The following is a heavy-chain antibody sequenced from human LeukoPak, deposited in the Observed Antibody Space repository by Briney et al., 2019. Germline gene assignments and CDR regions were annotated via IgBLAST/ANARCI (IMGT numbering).Heavy chain of an antibody. CDR1: GYTFSSYG. CDR3: ARVFWSQQLPQD. J-gene: IGHJ4*02. D-gene: IGHD6-13*01. V-gene: IGHV1-18*01. CDR2: ISAYNGNT. Sequence: ASVKVSCKASGYTFSSYGISWVRQAPGQGLEWMGWISAYNGNTNYAQKLQGRVTMTTDTSTSTAYMELRSLRSDDTAVYYCARVFWSQQLPQDWGQGTLVTVSS.